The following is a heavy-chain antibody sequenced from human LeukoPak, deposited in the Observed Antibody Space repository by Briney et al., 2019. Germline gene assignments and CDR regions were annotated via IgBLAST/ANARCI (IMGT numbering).Heavy chain of an antibody. CDR1: GFTFSSYG. D-gene: IGHD4/OR15-4a*01. J-gene: IGHJ4*02. CDR2: ISGSGYNT. Sequence: GALRLSCAASGFTFSSYGMSWVRQAPGKGLEWVSAISGSGYNTFYADSVKGRFTVSRDNSKNTLYLRLNSLRADDTAVYYCARRAGAYSHPYDYWGQGTLVTVSS. CDR3: ARRAGAYSHPYDY. V-gene: IGHV3-23*01.